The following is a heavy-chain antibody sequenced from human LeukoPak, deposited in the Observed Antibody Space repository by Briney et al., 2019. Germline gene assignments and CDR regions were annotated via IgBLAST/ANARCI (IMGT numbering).Heavy chain of an antibody. D-gene: IGHD2-15*01. CDR3: ARQRWSFYLHMDV. Sequence: SLRLFCAASGFSFTSYGINWVRQPPGSGRGWVSYIISGGSTIYYADSVKGRSTISRDTTKNSLYLQMNRLRTEDPAVSYWARQRWSFYLHMDVWGKGTAVTMSS. CDR2: IISGGSTI. V-gene: IGHV3-48*03. CDR1: GFSFTSYG. J-gene: IGHJ6*03.